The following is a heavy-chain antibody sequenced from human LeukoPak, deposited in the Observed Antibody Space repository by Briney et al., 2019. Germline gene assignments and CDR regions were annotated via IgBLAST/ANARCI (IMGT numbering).Heavy chain of an antibody. CDR1: GGSISSYY. CDR2: IYYSGST. J-gene: IGHJ5*02. V-gene: IGHV4-59*12. CDR3: AKSNAWNWFDP. Sequence: SETLSLTCTVSGGSISSYYWSWIRQPPGKGLEWIGYIYYSGSTNYNPSLKSRVTISVDTSKNQFSLKLSSVTAADTAVYYCAKSNAWNWFDPWGQGTLVTVSS. D-gene: IGHD4-11*01.